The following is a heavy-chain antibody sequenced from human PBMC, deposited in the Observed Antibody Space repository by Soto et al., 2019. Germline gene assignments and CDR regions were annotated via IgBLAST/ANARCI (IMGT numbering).Heavy chain of an antibody. J-gene: IGHJ4*02. CDR2: INPNSGGT. Sequence: ASVKVSCKASGYTFTDYYMHWVRQAPGQGLEWMGWINPNSGGTNYAQKFQGRVTMTRDTSFSTAYMELSRLRSDDTAVYYCATTFYYDSSGHYNFDFWGQGTLVTVSS. CDR1: GYTFTDYY. CDR3: ATTFYYDSSGHYNFDF. V-gene: IGHV1-2*02. D-gene: IGHD3-22*01.